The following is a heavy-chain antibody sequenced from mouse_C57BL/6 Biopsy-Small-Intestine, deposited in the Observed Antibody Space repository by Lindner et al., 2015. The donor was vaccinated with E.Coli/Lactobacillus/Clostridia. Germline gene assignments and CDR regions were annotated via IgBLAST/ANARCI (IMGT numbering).Heavy chain of an antibody. D-gene: IGHD4-1*01. Sequence: VQLQESGGGLVKPGGSLTLSCVASGFTFSDYGMHWVRQAPEKGLEWVAYINSDSSTIYYADAVKGRFTISRDNAKNTLFLQMTSLRSEDTAMYYCARGTGRGFDYWGQGTTLTVSS. CDR2: INSDSSTI. V-gene: IGHV5-17*01. J-gene: IGHJ2*01. CDR3: ARGTGRGFDY. CDR1: GFTFSDYG.